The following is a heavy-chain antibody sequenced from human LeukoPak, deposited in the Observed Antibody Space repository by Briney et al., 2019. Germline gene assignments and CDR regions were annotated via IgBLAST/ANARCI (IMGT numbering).Heavy chain of an antibody. CDR1: GGSISSYY. D-gene: IGHD7-27*01. V-gene: IGHV4-59*01. CDR2: IYHTGST. CDR3: ASRKLGNDY. Sequence: KTSETLSLTCTVSGGSISSYYWSWIRRPPGKGLEWIGYIYHTGSTSYSPSLKSRVTISADTSQNQFSLKLSSVTAADTAVYYCASRKLGNDYWGQGTLVTVSS. J-gene: IGHJ4*02.